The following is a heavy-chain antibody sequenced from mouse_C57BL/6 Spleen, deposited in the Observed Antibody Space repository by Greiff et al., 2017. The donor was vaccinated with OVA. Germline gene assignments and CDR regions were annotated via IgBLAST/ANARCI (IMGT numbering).Heavy chain of an antibody. CDR2: IYPGDGDT. CDR1: GYAFSSYW. J-gene: IGHJ4*01. V-gene: IGHV1-80*01. D-gene: IGHD2-5*01. CDR3: ARDYSNYFYYYAMDY. Sequence: QVQLKQSGAELVKPGASVKISCKASGYAFSSYWMNWVKQRPGKGLEWIGQIYPGDGDTNYNGKFKGKATLTADKSSSTAYMQLSSLTSEDSAVYFCARDYSNYFYYYAMDYWGQGTSVTVSS.